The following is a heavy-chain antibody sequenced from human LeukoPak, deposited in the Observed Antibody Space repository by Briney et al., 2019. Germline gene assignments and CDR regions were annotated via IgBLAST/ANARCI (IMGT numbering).Heavy chain of an antibody. V-gene: IGHV1-8*01. J-gene: IGHJ5*02. D-gene: IGHD1-26*01. CDR2: MSPNSGNT. CDR3: ARGFRLSRSNRWFDP. Sequence: ASVKVSCKASGYTFTSYEINWVRQATGQGLEWMGWMSPNSGNTGYAQKFQGRVTMTRNTSISTAYMELSSLRSEDTAVYYCARGFRLSRSNRWFDPWGQGTLVTVSS. CDR1: GYTFTSYE.